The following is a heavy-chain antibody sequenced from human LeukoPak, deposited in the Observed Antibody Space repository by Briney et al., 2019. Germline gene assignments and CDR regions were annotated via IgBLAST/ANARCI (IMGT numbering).Heavy chain of an antibody. D-gene: IGHD1-26*01. Sequence: PGGSLRLSCAASGFTVSSNYMSWVRQAPGKGLEWVSVIYSGGSTYYADSVKGRFTISRDNSKNTLYLQMNSLRAEDTAVYYCAREVAQDSGGYQAGFDYWGQGTLVTVSS. CDR2: IYSGGST. CDR3: AREVAQDSGGYQAGFDY. CDR1: GFTVSSNY. J-gene: IGHJ4*02. V-gene: IGHV3-53*01.